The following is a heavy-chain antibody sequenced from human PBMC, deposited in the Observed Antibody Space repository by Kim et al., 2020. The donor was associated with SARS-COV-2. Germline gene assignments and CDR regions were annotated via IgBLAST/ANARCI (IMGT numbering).Heavy chain of an antibody. CDR1: GFTFSSYG. CDR3: AKDEEGSSWAYYGMDV. CDR2: ISYDGSNK. D-gene: IGHD6-13*01. J-gene: IGHJ6*02. V-gene: IGHV3-30*18. Sequence: GGSLRLSCAASGFTFSSYGMHWVRQAPGKGLEWVAVISYDGSNKYYADSVKGRFTISRDNSKNTLYLQMNSLRAEDTAVYYCAKDEEGSSWAYYGMDVWGQGTTVTVSS.